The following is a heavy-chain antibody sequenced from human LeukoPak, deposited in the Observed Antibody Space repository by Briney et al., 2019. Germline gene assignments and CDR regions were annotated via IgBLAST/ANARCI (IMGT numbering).Heavy chain of an antibody. D-gene: IGHD3-22*01. J-gene: IGHJ4*02. V-gene: IGHV4-4*02. CDR3: ATRNYYDSTGYYNY. CDR2: IYHRGAT. CDR1: GGSISSDTW. Sequence: SGTLSLTCAVSGGSISSDTWWTWVRQPPGTGLGWIGEIYHRGATNYNPSLKSRVTVSLDKSKNQFSLKLRSVTAADTAVYYCATRNYYDSTGYYNYWGQGTLVTVSS.